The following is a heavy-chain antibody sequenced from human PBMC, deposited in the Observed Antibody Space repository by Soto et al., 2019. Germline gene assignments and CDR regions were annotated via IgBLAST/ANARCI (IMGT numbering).Heavy chain of an antibody. D-gene: IGHD6-19*01. CDR1: GFTFSSYS. Sequence: GGSLRLSCAASGFTFSSYSMNWVRQAPGKGLEWVSYISSSSSTIYYADSVKGRFTISRDNAKNSLYLQMNSLRAEDTAVYYCARELDGWYSPKSPFDYWGQGTLVTVSS. J-gene: IGHJ4*02. CDR2: ISSSSSTI. CDR3: ARELDGWYSPKSPFDY. V-gene: IGHV3-48*01.